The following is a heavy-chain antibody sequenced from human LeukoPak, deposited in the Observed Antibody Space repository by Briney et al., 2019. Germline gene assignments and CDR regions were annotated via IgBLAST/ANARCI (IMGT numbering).Heavy chain of an antibody. Sequence: SETLSLTCTVSGGSVSSGSYYWSWIRQPPGKGLEWIGSIYYSGSTYYNPSLKSRVTISVDTSKNQFSLKLSSVTAADTAVYYCARLLRYFDWSNRGGFDYWGQGTLVTVSS. D-gene: IGHD3-9*01. J-gene: IGHJ4*02. CDR2: IYYSGST. CDR3: ARLLRYFDWSNRGGFDY. V-gene: IGHV4-39*01. CDR1: GGSVSSGSYY.